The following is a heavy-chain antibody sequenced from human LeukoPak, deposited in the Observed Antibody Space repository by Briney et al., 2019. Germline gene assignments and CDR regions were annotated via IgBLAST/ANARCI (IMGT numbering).Heavy chain of an antibody. J-gene: IGHJ4*02. CDR3: ARDQYDYVWGSYRPYFDY. V-gene: IGHV1-18*04. CDR2: IGPYNGNT. CDR1: GYTFTSYG. D-gene: IGHD3-16*02. Sequence: ASVKVSCKAVGYTFTSYGISWVRQAPGQGLEWMGSIGPYNGNTKYAERLQGRVIMTTDTSTRTAYMELKGLRPDDTAVFYCARDQYDYVWGSYRPYFDYWGQGTLVTVSS.